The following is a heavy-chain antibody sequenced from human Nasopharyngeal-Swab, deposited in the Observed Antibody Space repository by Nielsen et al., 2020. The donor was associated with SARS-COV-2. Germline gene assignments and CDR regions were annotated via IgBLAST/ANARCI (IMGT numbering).Heavy chain of an antibody. CDR2: IYYSGST. D-gene: IGHD3-3*01. V-gene: IGHV4-59*01. Sequence: SETLSLTCSVSGGSISNYYWSWIRQPPGKGLEWIGYIYYSGSTNYNPSLKSRVTISVDTSKNQFSLKLSSVTAADTAVYYCARDRQDYDFWSGYYTGGMDVWGQGTTVTVSS. J-gene: IGHJ6*02. CDR3: ARDRQDYDFWSGYYTGGMDV. CDR1: GGSISNYY.